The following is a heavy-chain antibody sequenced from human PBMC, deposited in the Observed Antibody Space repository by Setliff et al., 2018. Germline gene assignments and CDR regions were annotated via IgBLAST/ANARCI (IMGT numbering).Heavy chain of an antibody. CDR1: GDFISSGGYT. J-gene: IGHJ5*02. CDR3: ARASHSYGSPNWFDP. Sequence: PLSLTCNVSGDFISSGGYTWNWIRQHPEMGLEWIGYIFYIGNTFYNPSLQSRVTISVDTSKNQFSLKLTSLNAADSAVYYCARASHSYGSPNWFDPWGPGTLVTVSS. V-gene: IGHV4-31*03. D-gene: IGHD3-22*01. CDR2: IFYIGNT.